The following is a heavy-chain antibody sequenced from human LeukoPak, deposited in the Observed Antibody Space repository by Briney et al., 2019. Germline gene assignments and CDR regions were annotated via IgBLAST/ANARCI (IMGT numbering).Heavy chain of an antibody. CDR1: GFTFTNYW. V-gene: IGHV3-7*01. D-gene: IGHD6-6*01. CDR2: INEDGSKK. Sequence: PGGSLRLSCAASGFTFTNYWMIWVRQAPGKGLEWVANINEDGSKKYYVGSVEGRFTISRDNAKNSVFLQMNSLRAEDTAMYYCASSSYSSSSSWGQGTLVTVSS. CDR3: ASSSYSSSSS. J-gene: IGHJ5*02.